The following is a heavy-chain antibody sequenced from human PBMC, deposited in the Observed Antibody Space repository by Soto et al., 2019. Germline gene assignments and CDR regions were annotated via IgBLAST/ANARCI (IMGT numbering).Heavy chain of an antibody. CDR3: ARGEVEMATILSDLTFDY. Sequence: GGSLRLSCAASGFTFSSYAMSWVRQAPGKGLEWVSAISGSGGSTYYADSVKGRFTISRDNSKSTLYLQMNSLRAEDTAVYYCARGEVEMATILSDLTFDYWGQGTLVTVSS. CDR1: GFTFSSYA. D-gene: IGHD5-12*01. J-gene: IGHJ4*02. CDR2: ISGSGGST. V-gene: IGHV3-23*01.